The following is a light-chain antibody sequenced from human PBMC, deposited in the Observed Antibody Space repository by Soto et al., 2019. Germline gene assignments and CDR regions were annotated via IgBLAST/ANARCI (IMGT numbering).Light chain of an antibody. J-gene: IGKJ2*01. Sequence: EIVLTQSPATVSLSPGERATLSCRASQTVSSNLAWYQQKPGQAPRLLIHAASTRVTGVPARFSGGGSGTEFTLTISSLQSEDFAVYYCQQYHNWPPQYTFGQGTKLQIK. CDR1: QTVSSN. CDR2: AAS. V-gene: IGKV3-15*01. CDR3: QQYHNWPPQYT.